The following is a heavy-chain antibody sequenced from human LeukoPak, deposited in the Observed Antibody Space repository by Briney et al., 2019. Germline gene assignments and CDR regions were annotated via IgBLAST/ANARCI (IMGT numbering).Heavy chain of an antibody. CDR2: ISGRGGNT. J-gene: IGHJ4*02. CDR3: ARRLAKYCIKAYADF. CDR1: GFTFSNYA. V-gene: IGHV3-23*01. Sequence: GGSLRLSCAASGFTFSNYAMTWVRQAPGKGLECVSAISGRGGNTYYADSAKGRFTISRDNSKNTLYLQMNSLRAEDTAVYYCARRLAKYCIKAYADFWGQGTLVTVST. D-gene: IGHD2/OR15-2a*01.